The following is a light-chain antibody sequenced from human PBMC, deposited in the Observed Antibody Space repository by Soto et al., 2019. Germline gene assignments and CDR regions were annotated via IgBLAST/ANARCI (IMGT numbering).Light chain of an antibody. Sequence: QSVLTQPPSASGTPGQRVTISCSGSSSNIGSNTVNWYQQLPGTAPKLLIYSNNQRPSGVPDRFSGSKSGTSASLAISGLQSEDEADYYCAAWDDSLNGLYVFGTGTNVIV. CDR1: SSNIGSNT. V-gene: IGLV1-44*01. CDR2: SNN. CDR3: AAWDDSLNGLYV. J-gene: IGLJ1*01.